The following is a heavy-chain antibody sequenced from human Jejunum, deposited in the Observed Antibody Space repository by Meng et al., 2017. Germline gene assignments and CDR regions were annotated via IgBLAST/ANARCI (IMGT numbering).Heavy chain of an antibody. D-gene: IGHD3-9*01. CDR1: GFTLSRYG. Sequence: QVQVVQSGAGVKKPGASVRVSCKASGFTLSRYGISWVRQAPGQGLEWMGRINADNGYTNYAQNLQGRLTMTTDTSTTTAYMELRSLRSDDTVVYYCARPAVLNGYYVFYCDHWGQGTLVTASS. V-gene: IGHV1-18*01. J-gene: IGHJ4*02. CDR3: ARPAVLNGYYVFYCDH. CDR2: INADNGYT.